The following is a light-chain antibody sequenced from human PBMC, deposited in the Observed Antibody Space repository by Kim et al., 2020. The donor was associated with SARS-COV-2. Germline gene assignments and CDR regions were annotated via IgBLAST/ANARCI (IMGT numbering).Light chain of an antibody. CDR3: QQYNSYPLI. V-gene: IGKV1-5*03. CDR2: KAS. Sequence: ASVGNRVTITCRASQSISSWLAWYQQKPGKAPKLLIYKASNLESGVPSRFSGSGSGTEFTLTISSLQPDDFATYYCQQYNSYPLIFGGGTKVDIK. J-gene: IGKJ4*01. CDR1: QSISSW.